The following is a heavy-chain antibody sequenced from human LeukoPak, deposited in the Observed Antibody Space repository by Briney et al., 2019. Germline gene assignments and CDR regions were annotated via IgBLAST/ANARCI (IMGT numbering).Heavy chain of an antibody. J-gene: IGHJ3*02. CDR2: INPNSGGT. CDR3: ARDRSREMATKNDAFDI. Sequence: ASVKDSCKASGYTFTGYYMHWVRQAPGQGLEWMGRINPNSGGTNYAQKFQGRVTMTRDTSISTAYMELSRLRSDDTAVYYCARDRSREMATKNDAFDIWGQGTMVTVSS. CDR1: GYTFTGYY. D-gene: IGHD5-24*01. V-gene: IGHV1-2*06.